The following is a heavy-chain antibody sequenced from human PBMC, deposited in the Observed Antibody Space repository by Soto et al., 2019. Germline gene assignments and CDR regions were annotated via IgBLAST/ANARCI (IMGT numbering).Heavy chain of an antibody. Sequence: SETLSLTCAVSGYSISSGYYWGWIRQPPGKGLEWIGSIYHSGSTYYNPSLKSRVTISVDTSKNQFSLKLSSVAAADTAVYYCARSPYSGSYYGIGWSDPWGKGTLVTVSS. J-gene: IGHJ5*02. CDR3: ARSPYSGSYYGIGWSDP. V-gene: IGHV4-38-2*01. D-gene: IGHD1-26*01. CDR2: IYHSGST. CDR1: GYSISSGYY.